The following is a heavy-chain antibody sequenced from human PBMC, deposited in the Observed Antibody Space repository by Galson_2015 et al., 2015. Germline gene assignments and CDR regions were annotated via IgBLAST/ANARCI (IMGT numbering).Heavy chain of an antibody. CDR3: AKDMVSGVTGTTENYFDY. CDR1: GFIFDDYA. J-gene: IGHJ4*02. CDR2: ISWNSGSI. Sequence: LRLSCAASGFIFDDYAMHWVRQAPGKGLEWVSGISWNSGSIDYADSVKGRFTISRDNAKNSLFLQMNSLRAEDTALYYCAKDMVSGVTGTTENYFDYWGQGTLVTVSS. D-gene: IGHD1-7*01. V-gene: IGHV3-9*01.